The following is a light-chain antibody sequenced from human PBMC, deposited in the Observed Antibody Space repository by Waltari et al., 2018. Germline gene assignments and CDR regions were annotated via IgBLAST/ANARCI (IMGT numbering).Light chain of an antibody. CDR3: QHYLRLPVT. CDR1: QSISRT. J-gene: IGKJ1*01. Sequence: EIVLTQSPGTLSLSPGARATLSCRASQSISRTLVWYQKKPGQAPRLLIYAASTRATGIPDSVSGSGSGTDFSLTISRLEPEDFAVYYCQHYLRLPVTFGQGTKVEIK. CDR2: AAS. V-gene: IGKV3-20*01.